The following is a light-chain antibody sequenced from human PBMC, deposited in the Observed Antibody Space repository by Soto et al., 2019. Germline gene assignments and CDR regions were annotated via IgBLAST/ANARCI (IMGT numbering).Light chain of an antibody. J-gene: IGLJ2*01. CDR3: SSYTGSNAVV. CDR2: GVS. V-gene: IGLV2-14*01. Sequence: QSALTQPASVSGSPGQSITISCTGTSSDVGGYNYVSWYLQHPGKAPKLIIYGVSNRPSGVYNRFSGSKSGNTASLTISGLQAEDEADYYCSSYTGSNAVVFGGGTQLTAL. CDR1: SSDVGGYNY.